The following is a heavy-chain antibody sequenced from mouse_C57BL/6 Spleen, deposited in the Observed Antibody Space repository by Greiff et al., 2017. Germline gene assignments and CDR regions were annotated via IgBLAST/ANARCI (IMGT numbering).Heavy chain of an antibody. D-gene: IGHD3-3*01. CDR3: AREGDGGCFDY. CDR2: ISAGGIYT. V-gene: IGHV5-4*01. Sequence: EVQLVEPGGGLVKPGGSLKLSCAASGFTFSSYAMSWVRQTPEKRLEWVATISAGGIYTSYPDNVKGRFPIYRDNDKNNLDLQMSHLKSEDTAMYDCAREGDGGCFDYWGQGTTLTVSS. CDR1: GFTFSSYA. J-gene: IGHJ2*01.